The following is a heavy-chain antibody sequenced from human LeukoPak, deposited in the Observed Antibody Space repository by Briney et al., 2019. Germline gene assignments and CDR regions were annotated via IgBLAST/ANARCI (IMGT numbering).Heavy chain of an antibody. V-gene: IGHV3-23*01. D-gene: IGHD3-22*01. CDR1: GFTFSSYA. CDR3: AKGSYYDSSGSFYFDY. J-gene: IGHJ4*02. Sequence: GGSLRLSCSASGFTFSSYAMSWVRQAPGKGLEWVSGISGSGDNTYYADSVKGRFTISRDNSKNTLYVQVNSLGTEDTDAYYCAKGSYYDSSGSFYFDYWGQGTLVTVSS. CDR2: ISGSGDNT.